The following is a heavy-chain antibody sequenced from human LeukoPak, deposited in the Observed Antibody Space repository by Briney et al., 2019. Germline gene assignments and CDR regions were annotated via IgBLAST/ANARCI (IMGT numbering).Heavy chain of an antibody. V-gene: IGHV1-18*01. D-gene: IGHD2-15*01. CDR2: ICAYNGNT. Sequence: GASVTVSCKASGYTFTSYGVSWVRQAPGQGLEWTGWICAYNGNTNYAQKLQGRVTMTTDTSTSTAYMELRSLRSDDTAVYYCARDQLGYCSGGSCSRWLDPWGQGTLVTVSS. CDR1: GYTFTSYG. J-gene: IGHJ5*02. CDR3: ARDQLGYCSGGSCSRWLDP.